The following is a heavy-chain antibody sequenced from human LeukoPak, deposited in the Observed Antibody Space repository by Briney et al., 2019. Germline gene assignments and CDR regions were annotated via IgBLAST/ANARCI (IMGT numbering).Heavy chain of an antibody. V-gene: IGHV4-30-2*01. CDR2: IYHSGST. J-gene: IGHJ4*02. D-gene: IGHD1-26*01. CDR1: GFTFSSYA. Sequence: LRLSCAASGFTFSSYAMSWVRQAPGKGLEWIGYIYHSGSTYYNPSLKSRVTISVDRSKNQFSLKLSSVTAADTAVYYCARVSIVGATNFPPPYFDYWGQGTLVTVSS. CDR3: ARVSIVGATNFPPPYFDY.